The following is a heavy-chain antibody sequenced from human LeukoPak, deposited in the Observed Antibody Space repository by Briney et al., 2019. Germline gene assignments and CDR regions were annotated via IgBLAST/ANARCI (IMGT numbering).Heavy chain of an antibody. CDR1: SGSISSHY. J-gene: IGHJ5*02. V-gene: IGHV4-59*11. Sequence: PSETLSLTSTVTSGSISSHYWNWIRQPPGKGPEWIGYIYYTGSTNYNPSLKSRVTISVDTSKNYFSLRLSSVTAADTAVYYCARDLVFDPWGQGTLVTISS. CDR2: IYYTGST. CDR3: ARDLVFDP.